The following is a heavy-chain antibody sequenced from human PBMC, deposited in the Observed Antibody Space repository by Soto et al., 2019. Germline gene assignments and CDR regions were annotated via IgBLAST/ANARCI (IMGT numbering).Heavy chain of an antibody. CDR3: ASGPLGSCSGGSCYSVYVY. CDR2: IIPIFGTA. V-gene: IGHV1-69*13. Sequence: ASVKVSCKASGGTFSSYAISWVRQAPGQGLEWMGGIIPIFGTANYAQKFQGRVTITADESTSTAYMELSSLRSEDTAVYYCASGPLGSCSGGSCYSVYVYWGQGTLVTVSS. J-gene: IGHJ4*02. D-gene: IGHD2-15*01. CDR1: GGTFSSYA.